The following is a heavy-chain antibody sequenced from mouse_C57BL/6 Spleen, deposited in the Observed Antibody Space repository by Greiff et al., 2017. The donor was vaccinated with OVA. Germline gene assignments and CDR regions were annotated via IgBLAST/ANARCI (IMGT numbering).Heavy chain of an antibody. CDR2: IYPGDGDT. V-gene: IGHV1-80*01. J-gene: IGHJ2*01. D-gene: IGHD1-1*01. CDR3: ARSELPYYGSSYGRFDY. CDR1: GYAFSSYW. Sequence: QVHVKQSGAELVKPGASVKISCKASGYAFSSYWMNWVKQRPGKGLEWIGQIYPGDGDTNYNGKFKGKATLTADKSSSTAYMQLSSLTSEDSAVYFCARSELPYYGSSYGRFDYWGQGTTLTVSS.